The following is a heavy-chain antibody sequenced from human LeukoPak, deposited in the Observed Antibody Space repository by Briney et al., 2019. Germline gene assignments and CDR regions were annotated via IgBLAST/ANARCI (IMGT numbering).Heavy chain of an antibody. J-gene: IGHJ4*02. V-gene: IGHV3-66*01. CDR3: ARDGVYSGSYYHSFDY. D-gene: IGHD1-26*01. CDR1: GFTVSSNY. Sequence: QPGGSLRLSCAASGFTVSSNYMSWVRQAPGEGLEWVSFIYSNGVTHYADSVKGRFTISRDNSKNTLYLHMNSLRAEDTAVYYCARDGVYSGSYYHSFDYWGQGTLVTVSS. CDR2: IYSNGVT.